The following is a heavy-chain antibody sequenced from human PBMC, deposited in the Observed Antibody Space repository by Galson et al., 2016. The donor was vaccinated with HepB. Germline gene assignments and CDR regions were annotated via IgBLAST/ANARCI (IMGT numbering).Heavy chain of an antibody. J-gene: IGHJ5*02. CDR1: GFTVSSNY. D-gene: IGHD2-8*01. CDR3: AKGKSMGLLDWFDP. Sequence: SLRLSCAASGFTVSSNYMHWVRQPPGKGLEWVSFIHSGGGAYYTHSVKGRFTISTDNSKNTLYLQMNSLRAEDTAIYYCAKGKSMGLLDWFDPWGQGTLVIVSS. V-gene: IGHV3-53*01. CDR2: IHSGGGA.